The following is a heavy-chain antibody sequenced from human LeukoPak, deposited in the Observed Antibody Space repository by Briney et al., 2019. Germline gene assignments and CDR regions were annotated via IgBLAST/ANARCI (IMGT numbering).Heavy chain of an antibody. D-gene: IGHD2-15*01. CDR3: AKEVVARYAFDI. CDR1: GFTFSRYA. CDR2: ISGSGGST. V-gene: IGHV3-23*01. J-gene: IGHJ3*02. Sequence: PGGSLRLSCAASGFTFSRYAMTWVRQAPGKGLEWVSAISGSGGSTYYADSVKGRFTISRDNSKNTLYLQMNSLRAEDTAVYYCAKEVVARYAFDIWGQGTMVTVSS.